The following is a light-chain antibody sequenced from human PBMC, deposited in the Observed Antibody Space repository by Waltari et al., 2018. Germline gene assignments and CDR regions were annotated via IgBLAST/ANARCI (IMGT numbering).Light chain of an antibody. J-gene: IGKJ2*01. V-gene: IGKV2-29*02. CDR1: QSLLHSDGKTY. CDR2: EVS. CDR3: MQGIHLYT. Sequence: DIVMTQTPLSLSVTPGQPASISCKSSQSLLHSDGKTYLYWYLQKPGQSPHPLFYEVSSRLSGVPDRFSGSGSGTDFTLKIGRVEAEDVGVYYCMQGIHLYTFGQGTKLEIK.